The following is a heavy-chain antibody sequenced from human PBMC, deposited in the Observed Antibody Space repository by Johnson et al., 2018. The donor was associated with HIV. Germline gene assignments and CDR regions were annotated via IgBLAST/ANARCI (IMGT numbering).Heavy chain of an antibody. CDR1: GFTFSSYA. J-gene: IGHJ3*02. D-gene: IGHD3-22*01. CDR2: ISYDGSNK. CDR3: AKDQGITMIVVVAGAFDI. Sequence: QVHLVESGGGVVQPGRSLRLSCAASGFTFSSYAMHWVRQAPGKGLAWVAVISYDGSNKYYADSVKGRFTISRDNSKNTLYLQMNSLRAEDTAVYYCAKDQGITMIVVVAGAFDIWGQGTMVTVSS. V-gene: IGHV3-30-3*01.